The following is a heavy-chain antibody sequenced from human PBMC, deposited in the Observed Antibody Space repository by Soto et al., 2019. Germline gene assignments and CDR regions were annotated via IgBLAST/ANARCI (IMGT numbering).Heavy chain of an antibody. J-gene: IGHJ4*02. Sequence: GGSLRLSCVASGYTFNSHEMNWIRQTPGKGLEWISSISGSGTTKYAGSVKGRFTISRDNAHKSIYLEMNSLRVEDTGVYYCARGGIHWGQGALVTVSS. CDR3: ARGGIH. CDR2: ISGSGTT. V-gene: IGHV3-48*03. D-gene: IGHD6-13*01. CDR1: GYTFNSHE.